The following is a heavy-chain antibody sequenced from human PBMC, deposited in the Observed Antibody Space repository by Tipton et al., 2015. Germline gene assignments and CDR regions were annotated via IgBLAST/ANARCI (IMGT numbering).Heavy chain of an antibody. Sequence: TLSLTCTVSGGSISSGGYYWSWIRQHPGEGLEWIGYIYYSGNTYYNPSLRSRVTLSVDTSKNQFSLKLTSVTAADTAVYYCARVVFQFAGGRGPFDSWGQGTLVTVSS. CDR1: GGSISSGGYY. CDR3: ARVVFQFAGGRGPFDS. D-gene: IGHD3-16*01. J-gene: IGHJ4*02. CDR2: IYYSGNT. V-gene: IGHV4-31*03.